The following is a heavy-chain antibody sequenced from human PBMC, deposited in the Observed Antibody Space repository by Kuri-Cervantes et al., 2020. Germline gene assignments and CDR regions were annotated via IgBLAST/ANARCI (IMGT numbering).Heavy chain of an antibody. Sequence: ASVKVSCKASEYTFTAYDINWVRQATGQGLEWMGWMNPNSGNTGYAQKFQGRVTMTRNTSISTAYMELRSLRSDDTALYYRARSYCGADCSSFDYWGQGTLVTSPQ. CDR1: EYTFTAYD. CDR2: MNPNSGNT. CDR3: ARSYCGADCSSFDY. D-gene: IGHD2-21*02. J-gene: IGHJ4*02. V-gene: IGHV1-8*02.